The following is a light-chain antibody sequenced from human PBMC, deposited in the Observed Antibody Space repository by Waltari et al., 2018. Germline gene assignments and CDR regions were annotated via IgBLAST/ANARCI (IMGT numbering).Light chain of an antibody. CDR2: DVS. J-gene: IGKJ1*01. Sequence: EIVLTQSPATLSSSPGERATLSCRASQSVSRYLAWYQQKPGQAPRLLIYDVSNRATDIPARFSGSGSGAEFTLTISSLEPEDFAVYYCQQRTNWPWTFGQGTKVEVK. V-gene: IGKV3-11*01. CDR1: QSVSRY. CDR3: QQRTNWPWT.